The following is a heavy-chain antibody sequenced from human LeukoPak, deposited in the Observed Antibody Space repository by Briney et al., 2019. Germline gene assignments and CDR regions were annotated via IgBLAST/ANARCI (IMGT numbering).Heavy chain of an antibody. J-gene: IGHJ3*02. Sequence: PGGSLRLSCAASGFTFNTYTMSWVRQAPGKGLEWVSSITSSSSYIHYADSARGRFTISRDNSKNSLYLQMNSLRDEDTAVYYCAKDAPYSSGWYLSHGAFDIWGQGTMVTVSS. CDR3: AKDAPYSSGWYLSHGAFDI. D-gene: IGHD6-19*01. V-gene: IGHV3-21*01. CDR1: GFTFNTYT. CDR2: ITSSSSYI.